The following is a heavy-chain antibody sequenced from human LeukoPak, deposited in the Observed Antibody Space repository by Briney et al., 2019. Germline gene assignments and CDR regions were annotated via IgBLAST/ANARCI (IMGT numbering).Heavy chain of an antibody. Sequence: ASVKVSCKASGYTFTGYYMHWVRQAPGQGLEWMGWINPNSGGTNYAQKFQGRVTTTRDTSISTAYMELSRLRSDDTAVYYCARRYFDWRYGMDVWGQGTTVTVSS. J-gene: IGHJ6*02. CDR1: GYTFTGYY. CDR3: ARRYFDWRYGMDV. CDR2: INPNSGGT. D-gene: IGHD3-9*01. V-gene: IGHV1-2*02.